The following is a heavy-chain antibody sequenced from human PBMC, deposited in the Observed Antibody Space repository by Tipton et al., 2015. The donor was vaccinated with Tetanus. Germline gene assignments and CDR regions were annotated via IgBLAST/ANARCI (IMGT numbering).Heavy chain of an antibody. CDR3: AREPYCSGGSCYYAP. CDR1: GGSISSYY. D-gene: IGHD2-15*01. J-gene: IGHJ5*02. CDR2: IYYSGST. V-gene: IGHV4-59*01. Sequence: GLVKPSETLSLTCTVSGGSISSYYWSWIRQPPGKGLEWIGYIYYSGSTNCNPSLKSRVTISVDTSKNQFSLKLSSVTAADTAVYYCAREPYCSGGSCYYAPWGQGTLVTVSS.